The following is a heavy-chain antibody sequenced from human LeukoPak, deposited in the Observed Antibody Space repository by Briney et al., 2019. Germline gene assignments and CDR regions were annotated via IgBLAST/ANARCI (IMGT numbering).Heavy chain of an antibody. Sequence: SETLSLTCTVSGGSISSYYWSWIRQPPGKGLEWIGYIYYSGSTNYNPSLKSRVTISVDTSKNQFSLKLSSVTAADTAVYYCARASSGWYGDQQFDYWGQGTLVTVSS. CDR1: GGSISSYY. CDR3: ARASSGWYGDQQFDY. CDR2: IYYSGST. D-gene: IGHD6-19*01. V-gene: IGHV4-59*12. J-gene: IGHJ4*02.